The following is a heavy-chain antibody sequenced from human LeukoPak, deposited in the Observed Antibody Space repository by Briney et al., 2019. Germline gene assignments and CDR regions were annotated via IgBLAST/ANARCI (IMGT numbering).Heavy chain of an antibody. V-gene: IGHV3-53*01. Sequence: TGGSLRLSCAASGFSVSANYMSWVRQAPGKGLEWVSVIYSSGMTAYADSVKGRFTISRDNSKNTLDLQMNSLSAGDTAVYYCARAPHGLWFGGGAFDYWGQGTLVTVSS. CDR2: IYSSGMT. J-gene: IGHJ4*02. CDR3: ARAPHGLWFGGGAFDY. CDR1: GFSVSANY. D-gene: IGHD3-10*01.